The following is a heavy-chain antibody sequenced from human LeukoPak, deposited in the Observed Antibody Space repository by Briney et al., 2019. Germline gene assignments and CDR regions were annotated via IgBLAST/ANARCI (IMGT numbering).Heavy chain of an antibody. Sequence: SETPSLTCSVSNYSINSGHYWGWIRQPPGKGLEWIGNIHRSGSSNNNPSLKSRFIITMDTSKNQFSLKLSSVTAADTAVYYCVLYGFKHDAFDIWGQGTMVTVSS. V-gene: IGHV4-38-2*02. CDR1: NYSINSGHY. D-gene: IGHD5-24*01. J-gene: IGHJ3*02. CDR3: VLYGFKHDAFDI. CDR2: IHRSGSS.